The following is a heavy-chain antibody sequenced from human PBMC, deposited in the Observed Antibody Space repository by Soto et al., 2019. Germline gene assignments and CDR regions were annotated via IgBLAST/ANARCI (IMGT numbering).Heavy chain of an antibody. CDR3: ASNTRYDPPDY. J-gene: IGHJ4*02. Sequence: EVQLLESGGGLVQPGGSLRLSCAASGFTFSSYAMSWVRQAPGKGLAWVSGISVSGGSTYYADSVKGRSTISRDNSKNTLYLQMNSLRAEDTAVYYCASNTRYDPPDYWGQGTLVTVSS. V-gene: IGHV3-23*01. CDR2: ISVSGGST. CDR1: GFTFSSYA. D-gene: IGHD3-16*01.